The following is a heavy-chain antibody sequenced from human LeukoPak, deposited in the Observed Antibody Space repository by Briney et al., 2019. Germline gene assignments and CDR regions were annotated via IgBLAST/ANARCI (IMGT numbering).Heavy chain of an antibody. CDR1: VYTLISYG. CDR3: ARQIYDSRGHYYDY. V-gene: IGHV1-18*01. Sequence: ASVTVSCKSSVYTLISYGFSWVRQAPGQGLEWMGWISGYNHNTHYAQKLQGRLTMTTHTSTSPTYMELSKLGSDDTAVYYCARQIYDSRGHYYDYWGQGSLVTVSP. CDR2: ISGYNHNT. D-gene: IGHD3-22*01. J-gene: IGHJ4*02.